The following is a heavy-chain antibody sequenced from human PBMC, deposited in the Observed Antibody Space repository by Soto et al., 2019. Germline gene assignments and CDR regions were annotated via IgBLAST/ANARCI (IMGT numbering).Heavy chain of an antibody. CDR2: ISAYNGNT. CDR3: AREDCSGGSCYHSNWFHP. D-gene: IGHD2-15*01. CDR1: GYTFTSYG. V-gene: IGHV1-18*01. Sequence: ASVKVSCKASGYTFTSYGISWVRQAPGQGLEWMGWISAYNGNTNYAQKLQGRVTMTTDTSTSTAYMGLRSLRSDDTAVYYCAREDCSGGSCYHSNWFHPWGQGTLVTVS. J-gene: IGHJ5*02.